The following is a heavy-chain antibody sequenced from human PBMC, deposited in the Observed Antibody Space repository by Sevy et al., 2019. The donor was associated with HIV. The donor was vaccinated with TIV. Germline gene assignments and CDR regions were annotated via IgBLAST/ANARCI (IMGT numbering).Heavy chain of an antibody. J-gene: IGHJ4*02. V-gene: IGHV1-2*02. CDR2: INPNSGGT. CDR1: GYTFTGYY. CDR3: ARVHYYYDSSGYYY. D-gene: IGHD3-22*01. Sequence: ASVKVSCKASGYTFTGYYMHWVRQAPGQGLEWMGWINPNSGGTNYAQKFQGRVTMTRDTYISTAYMELSRLRSDDTAVYYCARVHYYYDSSGYYYWGQGTLVTVSS.